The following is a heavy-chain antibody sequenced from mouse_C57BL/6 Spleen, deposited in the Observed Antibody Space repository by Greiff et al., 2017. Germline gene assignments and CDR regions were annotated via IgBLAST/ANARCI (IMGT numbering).Heavy chain of an antibody. CDR2: ISDGGSYT. CDR1: GFTFSSYA. CDR3: ARPLSTMVTTGFAY. J-gene: IGHJ3*01. V-gene: IGHV5-4*01. Sequence: EVQRVESGGGLVKPGGSLKLSCAASGFTFSSYAMSWVRQTPEKRLEWVATISDGGSYTYYPDNVKGRFTISRDNAKNNLYLQMSHLKSEDTAMYYCARPLSTMVTTGFAYWGQGTLVTVSA. D-gene: IGHD2-2*01.